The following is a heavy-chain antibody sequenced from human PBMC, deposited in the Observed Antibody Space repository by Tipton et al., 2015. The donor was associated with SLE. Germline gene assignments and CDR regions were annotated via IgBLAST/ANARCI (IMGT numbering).Heavy chain of an antibody. D-gene: IGHD2-2*01. CDR2: INHSGSS. V-gene: IGHV4-34*09. CDR3: ARSTDQNWFDP. CDR1: GGSFSDYY. Sequence: TLSLTCTVYGGSFSDYYWSWIRQPPGRGLEWIGEINHSGSSDYNPSLKSRVTISLDTSKNQFSLKLNSVTAADTAVYYCARSTDQNWFDPWGQGTLVTVSS. J-gene: IGHJ5*02.